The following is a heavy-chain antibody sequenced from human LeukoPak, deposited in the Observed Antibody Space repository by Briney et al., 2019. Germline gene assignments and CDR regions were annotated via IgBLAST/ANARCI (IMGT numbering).Heavy chain of an antibody. J-gene: IGHJ5*02. Sequence: SETLSLTCAVYGGSFSGYYWSWIRQPPGKGLEWIGEINHSGSTNYNPSHKSRVTISVDTSKNQFSLKLSSVTAADTAVYYCARIVVTGSRGNWFDPWGQGTLVTVSS. V-gene: IGHV4-34*01. CDR2: INHSGST. D-gene: IGHD1-20*01. CDR1: GGSFSGYY. CDR3: ARIVVTGSRGNWFDP.